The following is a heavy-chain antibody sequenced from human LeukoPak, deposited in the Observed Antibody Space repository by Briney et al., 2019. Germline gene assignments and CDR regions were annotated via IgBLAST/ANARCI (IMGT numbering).Heavy chain of an antibody. CDR1: GFTFSSYW. CDR3: AKRQRVWVVVSKEWFDP. V-gene: IGHV3-7*03. D-gene: IGHD2-15*01. J-gene: IGHJ5*02. Sequence: GGSLRLSCAASGFTFSSYWMSWVRQAPGKGLEWVANIKQDGSEKYYVDSVKGRFTISRDNSKNTLYLQMNSLRAEDTAVYYCAKRQRVWVVVSKEWFDPWGQGTLVTVSS. CDR2: IKQDGSEK.